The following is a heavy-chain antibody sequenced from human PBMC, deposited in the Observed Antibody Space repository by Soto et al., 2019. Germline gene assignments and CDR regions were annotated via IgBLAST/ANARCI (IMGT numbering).Heavy chain of an antibody. Sequence: PGGSLRLSCAASGFTFSRYSMNWVRQAPGKGLEWVSSISSSSGYIYYADSVKGRFTISRDNAKNSLYLQMNSLRAEDTAVYYCARVKLGYCISTSCYHDYWGQGTLVTVSS. J-gene: IGHJ4*02. CDR1: GFTFSRYS. V-gene: IGHV3-21*01. CDR2: ISSSSGYI. D-gene: IGHD2-2*01. CDR3: ARVKLGYCISTSCYHDY.